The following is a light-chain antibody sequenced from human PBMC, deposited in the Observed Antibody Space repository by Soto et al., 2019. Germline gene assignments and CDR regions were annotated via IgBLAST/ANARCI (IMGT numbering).Light chain of an antibody. Sequence: EIVMTQSPGTLSVSPGERATLSCRASQNIRSNLAWYQQKPGQAPRLLIYETSIRAPGIPARFSGSGSGTDFTLTISSLQPEDFATYYCQQSYSTPRTFGQGTKVDIK. CDR1: QNIRSN. CDR2: ETS. J-gene: IGKJ1*01. CDR3: QQSYSTPRT. V-gene: IGKV3-15*01.